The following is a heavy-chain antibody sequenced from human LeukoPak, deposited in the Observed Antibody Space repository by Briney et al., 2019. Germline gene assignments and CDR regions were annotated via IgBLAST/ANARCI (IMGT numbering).Heavy chain of an antibody. D-gene: IGHD1-26*01. CDR2: IYYTGST. CDR3: ARQDSGTYLNPLDI. Sequence: SETLSLTCIVSGGSISSYYWSWIRQPPGKGLEWIGYIYYTGSTNYNPFLKSRVTISVDTSKNQLSLKLRSATAADTAVYYCARQDSGTYLNPLDIWGQGTVVTVSS. J-gene: IGHJ3*02. V-gene: IGHV4-59*08. CDR1: GGSISSYY.